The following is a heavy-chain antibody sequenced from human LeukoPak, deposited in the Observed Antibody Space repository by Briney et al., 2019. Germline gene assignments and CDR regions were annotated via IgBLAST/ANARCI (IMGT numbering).Heavy chain of an antibody. CDR3: ARASGSYWWFDS. CDR2: VNPNSGDT. D-gene: IGHD1-26*01. V-gene: IGHV1-2*02. CDR1: GYTFTGYY. Sequence: GASVKVSCKASGYTFTGYYLHWVRQAPGQGLEWMGCVNPNSGDTNYAQKFQGSVTMTRDTSIITVYMELSRLRSDDTAVYYCARASGSYWWFDSWGQGTLVTVSS. J-gene: IGHJ5*01.